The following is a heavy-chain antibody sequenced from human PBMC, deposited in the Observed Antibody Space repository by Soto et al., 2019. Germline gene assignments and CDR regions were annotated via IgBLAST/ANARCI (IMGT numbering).Heavy chain of an antibody. J-gene: IGHJ4*02. CDR3: ARELGDSSSSGPFDY. D-gene: IGHD6-6*01. CDR2: INPNSGGT. Sequence: ASVKVSCKASGYTFTGYYMHWVRQAPGQGLEWMGWINPNSGGTNYAQKFQGRVTMTRDTSISTAYMELSRLRSDDTAVYYCARELGDSSSSGPFDYWGQGTLVTVPS. CDR1: GYTFTGYY. V-gene: IGHV1-2*02.